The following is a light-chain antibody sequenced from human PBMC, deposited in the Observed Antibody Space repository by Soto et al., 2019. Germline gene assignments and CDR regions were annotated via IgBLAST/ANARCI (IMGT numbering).Light chain of an antibody. J-gene: IGLJ3*02. CDR2: DDS. V-gene: IGLV3-21*02. Sequence: SYELTQPPSVSLAPGQTARITCGGSNIGVKSVHWYQQKPGQAPVLIVYDDSDRPSGIPGRFSGSNSGDTATLTISRVEAGDEADYYCHLWDTTSDHQVFGGGTKLTVL. CDR3: HLWDTTSDHQV. CDR1: NIGVKS.